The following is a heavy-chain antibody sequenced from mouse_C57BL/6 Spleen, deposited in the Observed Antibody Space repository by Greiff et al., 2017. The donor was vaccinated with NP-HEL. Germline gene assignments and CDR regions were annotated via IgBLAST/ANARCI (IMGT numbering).Heavy chain of an antibody. CDR3: ARDPPITTVGVFDY. Sequence: EVKLVESGPGLVKPSQSLSLTCSVTGYSITSGYYWNWIRQFPGNKLEWMGYISYDGSNNYNPSLKNRISITRDTSKNQFFLKLNSVTTEDTATYYCARDPPITTVGVFDYWGQGTTLTVSS. CDR2: ISYDGSN. CDR1: GYSITSGYY. V-gene: IGHV3-6*01. J-gene: IGHJ2*01. D-gene: IGHD1-1*01.